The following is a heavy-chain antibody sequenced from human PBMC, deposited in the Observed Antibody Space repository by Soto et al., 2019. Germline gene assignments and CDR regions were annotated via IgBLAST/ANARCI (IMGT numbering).Heavy chain of an antibody. D-gene: IGHD2-2*01. V-gene: IGHV1-69*13. CDR1: GGTFGSQG. CDR3: ARGAIANFDY. J-gene: IGHJ4*02. Sequence: ASVKVSCKASGGTFGSQGIAWVRQAPGQGLEWMGGFIAMLGTPTYAKKVQGRATISADESLTSSYLELGSLRSEDTGVYFCARGAIANFDYWGQGTVVTVSS. CDR2: FIAMLGTP.